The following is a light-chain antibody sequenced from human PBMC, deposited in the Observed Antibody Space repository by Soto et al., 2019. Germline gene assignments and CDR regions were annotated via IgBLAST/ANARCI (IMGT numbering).Light chain of an antibody. J-gene: IGKJ4*01. CDR2: DVS. CDR1: QNIGRY. CDR3: RQRMSWPLT. Sequence: EIVLTQSPATLSLSPGERATLSCRASQNIGRYLACYQQTPGQVPRLLIYDVSDRATAIPPRFSGSRSETDLTLTIISREQQDFAEYYCRQRMSWPLTFGGGTKVESK. V-gene: IGKV3-11*01.